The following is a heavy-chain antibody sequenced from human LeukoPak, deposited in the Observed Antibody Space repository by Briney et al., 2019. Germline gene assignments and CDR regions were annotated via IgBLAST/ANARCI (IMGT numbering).Heavy chain of an antibody. CDR2: INSSGGST. CDR3: AKGKYSSGWYIDY. CDR1: GFTFSSYA. D-gene: IGHD6-19*01. V-gene: IGHV3-23*01. Sequence: GGSLRLSCAASGFTFSSYAMSWVRQAPGKGLEWFSGINSSGGSTYYADSVEGRFTISRDNSKNTVYLQMNSLRAEDTAVYYCAKGKYSSGWYIDYWGQGTLVTVSS. J-gene: IGHJ4*02.